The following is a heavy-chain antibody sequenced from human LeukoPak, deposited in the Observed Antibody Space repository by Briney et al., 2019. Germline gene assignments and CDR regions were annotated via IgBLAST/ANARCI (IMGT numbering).Heavy chain of an antibody. Sequence: PGGSLRLSCAASGLSFSTYSMNWVRQAPGKALEWVSSITSSGTYIFYADSVKGRFTISRDNARNSLYLQMKSLRAEDTAVYYCARGLGYSYGRAHTDSWGQGTLVTVSS. CDR3: ARGLGYSYGRAHTDS. CDR1: GLSFSTYS. V-gene: IGHV3-21*01. J-gene: IGHJ4*02. CDR2: ITSSGTYI. D-gene: IGHD5-18*01.